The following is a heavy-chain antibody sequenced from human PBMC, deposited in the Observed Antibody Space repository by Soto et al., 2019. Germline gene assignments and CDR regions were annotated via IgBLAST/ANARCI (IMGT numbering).Heavy chain of an antibody. CDR2: INPSGGFT. CDR3: ARDADYMVRGVLIQGVLDY. V-gene: IGHV1-46*01. J-gene: IGHJ4*02. D-gene: IGHD3-10*01. CDR1: GYTFTSHY. Sequence: QVQVVQSGAEVKKPGASVKISCQASGYTFTSHYFHWVRQAPGQGLEGMGTINPSGGFTNYAQKFQGIVTMTSETSASTVYMEVSRLRSDASAVYFCARDADYMVRGVLIQGVLDYWGQGTLVSVSS.